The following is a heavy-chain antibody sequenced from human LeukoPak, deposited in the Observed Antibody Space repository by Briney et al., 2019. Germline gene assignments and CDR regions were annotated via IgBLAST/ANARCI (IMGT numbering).Heavy chain of an antibody. CDR3: TRRSDTSVSTSGLDI. J-gene: IGHJ3*02. V-gene: IGHV3-73*01. Sequence: TGGSLRLSCAASGFTFSGSAIHWVRQASGKGLEWVGRIRGRANGYATAFATSVRGRFTIFRDDSENTAYLQMSSLKTEDTAIYYCTRRSDTSVSTSGLDIWGQGTLVTVSS. D-gene: IGHD3-10*01. CDR1: GFTFSGSA. CDR2: IRGRANGYAT.